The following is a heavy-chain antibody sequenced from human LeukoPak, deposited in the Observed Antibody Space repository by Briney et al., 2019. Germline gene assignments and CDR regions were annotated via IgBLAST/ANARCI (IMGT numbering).Heavy chain of an antibody. J-gene: IGHJ4*02. CDR3: TTDPDAWLRSPF. D-gene: IGHD5-12*01. Sequence: GGSLRLSCAASGFTFSFYWMHWVRQVPGQGLVWVSRINPGGSSTAYADSVKGRFTISRDNAKNTLYLQMNSLKTEDTAVYYCTTDPDAWLRSPFWGQGTLVTVSS. CDR2: INPGGSST. CDR1: GFTFSFYW. V-gene: IGHV3-74*01.